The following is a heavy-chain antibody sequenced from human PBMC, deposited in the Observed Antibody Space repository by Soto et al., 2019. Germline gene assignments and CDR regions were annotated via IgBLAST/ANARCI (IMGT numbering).Heavy chain of an antibody. V-gene: IGHV4-59*08. Sequence: PSETLSLTCTVSGGSISSYYWSCIRQPPGKELEWIGYIYYSGSTNYNPSLKSRVTISVDTSKNQFSLKLSSVTAADTAVYYCARSEWYRSSSPFDFWGQGTLVTLFS. CDR1: GGSISSYY. J-gene: IGHJ4*02. CDR3: ARSEWYRSSSPFDF. CDR2: IYYSGST. D-gene: IGHD6-6*01.